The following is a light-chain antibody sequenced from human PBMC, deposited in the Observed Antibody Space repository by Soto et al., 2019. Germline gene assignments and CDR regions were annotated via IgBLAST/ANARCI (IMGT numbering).Light chain of an antibody. J-gene: IGLJ2*01. CDR2: EGS. CDR1: SSDVGTYNL. V-gene: IGLV2-23*01. CDR3: CSFAVGSTVV. Sequence: ALTQPASVSGSPGQSITISCTGTSSDVGTYNLVSWHQHHPGKAPKLIIYEGSKRPSGVSNRFSGSKSGNTASLTISGLQAEDEADYYCCSFAVGSTVVFGGGTKLTVL.